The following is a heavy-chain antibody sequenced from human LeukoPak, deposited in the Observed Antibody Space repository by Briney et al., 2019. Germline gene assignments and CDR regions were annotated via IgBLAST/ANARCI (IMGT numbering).Heavy chain of an antibody. J-gene: IGHJ4*02. Sequence: GGSLRLSCAASGFTFSSYWMSWVRQAPGKGLEWVANIKQDGSEKYYVDSFKGRYTISRDNAKDSLYLQKNSLRAEDTAVYYCARDRDFWSGWVYWGQGTLVTVSS. CDR3: ARDRDFWSGWVY. D-gene: IGHD3-3*01. CDR1: GFTFSSYW. CDR2: IKQDGSEK. V-gene: IGHV3-7*01.